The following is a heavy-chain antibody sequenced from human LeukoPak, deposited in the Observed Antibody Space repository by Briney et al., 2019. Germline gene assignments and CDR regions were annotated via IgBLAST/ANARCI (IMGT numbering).Heavy chain of an antibody. Sequence: GGSLRLSCAASRFTFNSYAMSWVRQAPGKGLEWVSAISGSGGSTYYADSVKGRFTVSRDNSKNTLYLQMNSLRAEDTALYYCAKDRPYFQHWGQGTLVTVSS. V-gene: IGHV3-23*01. CDR1: RFTFNSYA. CDR3: AKDRPYFQH. CDR2: ISGSGGST. J-gene: IGHJ1*01.